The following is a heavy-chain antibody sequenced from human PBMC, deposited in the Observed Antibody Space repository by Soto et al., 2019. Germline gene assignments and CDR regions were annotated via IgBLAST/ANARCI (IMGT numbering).Heavy chain of an antibody. J-gene: IGHJ4*02. CDR3: ARDLYCSGGSCYSY. CDR1: GFTFSSYW. V-gene: IGHV3-53*01. Sequence: GGSLRLACAASGFTFSSYWMSWVRQAPGKGLEWVSVIYSGGSTYYADSVKGRFTISRDNSKNTLYLQMNSLRAEDTAVYYCARDLYCSGGSCYSYWGQGTLVTVSS. CDR2: IYSGGST. D-gene: IGHD2-15*01.